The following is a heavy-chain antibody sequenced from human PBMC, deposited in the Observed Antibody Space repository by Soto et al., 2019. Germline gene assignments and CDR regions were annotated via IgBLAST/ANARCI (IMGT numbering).Heavy chain of an antibody. Sequence: SETLSLTCTVSGGSISSSSYYWGWIRQPPGKGLEWIGSIYYSGSTYYNPSLKSRVTISVDTSKNQFSLKLSSVTAADTAVYYCARSEIFGVVITDFDYWGQGTLVTVSS. CDR3: ARSEIFGVVITDFDY. V-gene: IGHV4-39*01. CDR2: IYYSGST. J-gene: IGHJ4*02. CDR1: GGSISSSSYY. D-gene: IGHD3-3*01.